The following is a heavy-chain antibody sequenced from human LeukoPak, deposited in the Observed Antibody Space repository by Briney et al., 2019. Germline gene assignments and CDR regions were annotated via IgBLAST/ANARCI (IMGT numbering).Heavy chain of an antibody. CDR3: AKRWELPDDAFDI. CDR1: GFTFSDYY. V-gene: IGHV3-30*18. D-gene: IGHD1-26*01. CDR2: ISYDGSNK. J-gene: IGHJ3*02. Sequence: GGSLRLSCAASGFTFSDYYMSWIRQAPGKGLEWVAVISYDGSNKYYADSVKGRFTISRDNSKNTLYLQMNSLRAEDTAVYYCAKRWELPDDAFDIWGQGTMVTVSS.